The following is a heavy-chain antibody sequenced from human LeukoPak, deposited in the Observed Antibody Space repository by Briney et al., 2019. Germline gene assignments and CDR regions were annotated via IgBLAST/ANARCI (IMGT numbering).Heavy chain of an antibody. Sequence: GGSLRLSCAASGFTVSSNYMSWVRQAPGKGLEWVAVISYDGSNKYYADSVKGRFTISRDNSKNTLYLQMNSLRAEDTAVYYCAKVSQIVVVPAAHFDAFDIWGQGTMVTVSS. V-gene: IGHV3-30*18. J-gene: IGHJ3*02. CDR2: ISYDGSNK. D-gene: IGHD2-2*01. CDR3: AKVSQIVVVPAAHFDAFDI. CDR1: GFTVSSNY.